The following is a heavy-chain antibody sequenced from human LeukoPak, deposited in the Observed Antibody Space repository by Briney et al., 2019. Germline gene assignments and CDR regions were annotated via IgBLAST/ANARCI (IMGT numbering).Heavy chain of an antibody. CDR1: GFTFSVYW. CDR3: ARDRGAPDSFDL. D-gene: IGHD3-10*01. J-gene: IGHJ3*01. Sequence: PGGSLRLSCATSGFTFSVYWMYWVRQAPGKGLVWVSRISSVGSSTTYADSVKGRFTMSRDNVKNTLYLQMSSLRAEDTAVYYCARDRGAPDSFDLWGLGTMVTVSS. CDR2: ISSVGSST. V-gene: IGHV3-74*01.